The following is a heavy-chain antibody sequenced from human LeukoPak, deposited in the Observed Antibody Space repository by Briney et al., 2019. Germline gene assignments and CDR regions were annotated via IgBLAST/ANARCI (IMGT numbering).Heavy chain of an antibody. D-gene: IGHD1-26*01. CDR2: ITGSGSAR. Sequence: PAGGSLRLSCAASGFTFSTSNMHWVRQAPGKGLAWVACITGSGSARYYANSVKGRFTISRDNAKDSLFLQMNSLRAEDTAVYYCASDVVGVNTSYWGKGVLVTV. CDR1: GFTFSTSN. CDR3: ASDVVGVNTSY. V-gene: IGHV3-48*01. J-gene: IGHJ4*02.